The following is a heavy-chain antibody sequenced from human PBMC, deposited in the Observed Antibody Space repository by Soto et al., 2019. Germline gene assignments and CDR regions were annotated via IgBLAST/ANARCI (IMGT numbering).Heavy chain of an antibody. CDR2: IHYSGTT. CDR1: GTSISSYY. D-gene: IGHD2-8*01. V-gene: IGHV4-59*01. CDR3: ARYNSYAIDD. J-gene: IGHJ4*02. Sequence: PSETLSLTCTVSGTSISSYYWSWIRQPPGKGLEWIANIHYSGTTNYNPSLASRVTLSVDTSKNQFSLKMTSVTAADRAMYFYARYNSYAIDDWGRGTLV.